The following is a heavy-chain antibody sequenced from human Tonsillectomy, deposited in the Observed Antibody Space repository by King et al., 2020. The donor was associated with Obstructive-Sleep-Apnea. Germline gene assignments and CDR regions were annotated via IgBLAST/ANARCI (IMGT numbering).Heavy chain of an antibody. Sequence: VQLQESGPGLVKSSQTLSLTCTVSGGSISSGDYNWSWNRQSPGKGLEWIGYIYFTGSTFYNPSLKSRVTMSLDTSKNQFSLKLTSVTVADTAVYYCAGVPKATYYDSSGPLDSWGQGTLVTVSS. CDR2: IYFTGST. V-gene: IGHV4-30-4*01. J-gene: IGHJ5*01. D-gene: IGHD3-22*01. CDR1: GGSISSGDYN. CDR3: AGVPKATYYDSSGPLDS.